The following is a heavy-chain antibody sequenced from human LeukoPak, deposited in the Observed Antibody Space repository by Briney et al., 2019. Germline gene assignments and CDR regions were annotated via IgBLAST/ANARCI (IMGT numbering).Heavy chain of an antibody. V-gene: IGHV4-39*07. D-gene: IGHD3-22*01. CDR2: INHSGST. Sequence: GSLRLSCTVSGVSISNSRSFWGWIRQPPGKGLEWIGEINHSGSTNYNPSLKSRVTISVDTSKNQFSLKLSSVTAADTAVYYCARRGRLLSYWGQGTLVTVSS. J-gene: IGHJ4*02. CDR1: GVSISNSRSF. CDR3: ARRGRLLSY.